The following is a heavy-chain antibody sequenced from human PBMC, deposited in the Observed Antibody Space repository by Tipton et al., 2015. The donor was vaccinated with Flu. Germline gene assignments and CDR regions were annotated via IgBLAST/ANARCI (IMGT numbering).Heavy chain of an antibody. CDR2: LSGSGSSI. J-gene: IGHJ6*02. CDR3: VKVKNYDIVAAYYGMDV. D-gene: IGHD3-9*01. CDR1: GLTFSNYA. V-gene: IGHV3-23*01. Sequence: SLRLSCAASGLTFSNYAMSWVRQAPGKGLEWVAGLSGSGSSIYYADSVKGRFTISRDNSKNMLYVQMNSLRAEDTAVYYCVKVKNYDIVAAYYGMDVWGQGTTVTVSS.